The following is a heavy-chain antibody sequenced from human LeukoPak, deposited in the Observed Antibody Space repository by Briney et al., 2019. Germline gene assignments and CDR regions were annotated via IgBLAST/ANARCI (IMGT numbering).Heavy chain of an antibody. Sequence: ASVKVSCKASGYTFTSYYIHWVRQAPGQGLEWMGIINPTGGGTNFAQKFQGRVTMTRDTSTSTVYMDLSSLRSEDTAVYYCARTLTGRYFDCWGQGTLVTVSS. D-gene: IGHD3-9*01. CDR1: GYTFTSYY. CDR3: ARTLTGRYFDC. CDR2: INPTGGGT. V-gene: IGHV1-46*01. J-gene: IGHJ5*01.